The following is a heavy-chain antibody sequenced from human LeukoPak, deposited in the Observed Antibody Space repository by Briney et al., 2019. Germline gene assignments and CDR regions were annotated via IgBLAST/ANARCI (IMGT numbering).Heavy chain of an antibody. V-gene: IGHV4-34*01. CDR2: INHSGST. CDR1: GGSFSGYY. Sequence: PSETLSLTCAVYGGSFSGYYWSWIRQPPGKGLEWLGEINHSGSTNYNPSLKSRVTISVDTSKNQFSLKLSSVTAADTAVYYCASARHYYDSSGYYYPNAFDIWGQGTMVTVSS. CDR3: ASARHYYDSSGYYYPNAFDI. J-gene: IGHJ3*02. D-gene: IGHD3-22*01.